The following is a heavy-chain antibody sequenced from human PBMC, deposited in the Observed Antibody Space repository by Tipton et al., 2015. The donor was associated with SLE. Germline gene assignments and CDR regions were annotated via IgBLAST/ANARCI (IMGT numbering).Heavy chain of an antibody. D-gene: IGHD4-11*01. V-gene: IGHV3-48*03. CDR3: AREIGESTVSTFDC. Sequence: VQSGGSLRLSCAASGLTFSTYEMNRVRQAPGKGLEWVSYISSSGSTIYYADSVKGRFSVSRDNAKSSLYLQMNSLRAEDTAVYYCAREIGESTVSTFDCWGQGTLVTVSS. CDR2: ISSSGSTI. J-gene: IGHJ4*02. CDR1: GLTFSTYE.